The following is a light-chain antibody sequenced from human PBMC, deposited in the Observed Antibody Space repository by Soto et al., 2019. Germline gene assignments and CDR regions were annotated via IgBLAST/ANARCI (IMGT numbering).Light chain of an antibody. V-gene: IGLV2-14*01. CDR2: ASS. CDR3: SSYTSGSTLYV. Sequence: QSVLTQPASVSVSPGQSITSSCTGTSSDVGSYNYVSWYQHHPGKAPRLMIYASSNRPSGVSHRFSGSRSGNTASLTISGLQAEDEADYYCSSYTSGSTLYVFGTGTKVTVL. CDR1: SSDVGSYNY. J-gene: IGLJ1*01.